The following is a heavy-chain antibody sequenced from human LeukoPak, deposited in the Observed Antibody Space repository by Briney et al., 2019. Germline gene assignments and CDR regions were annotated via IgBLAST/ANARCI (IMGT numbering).Heavy chain of an antibody. J-gene: IGHJ5*02. D-gene: IGHD1-26*01. V-gene: IGHV4-59*08. CDR2: IYYIGST. CDR3: ARSKAGTYSWFDP. Sequence: KPSETLSLTCSVSGGSINSYYWGWIRQPPGKGLEWIGYIYYIGSTNYNPSLKSRVTISIDTSKNQFSLELTSVTAADTAVYYCARSKAGTYSWFDPWGQGTPVTVSS. CDR1: GGSINSYY.